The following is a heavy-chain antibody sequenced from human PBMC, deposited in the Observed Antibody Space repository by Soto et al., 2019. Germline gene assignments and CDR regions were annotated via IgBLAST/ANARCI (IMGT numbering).Heavy chain of an antibody. J-gene: IGHJ6*02. D-gene: IGHD2-2*02. CDR1: GGTFSSYA. CDR3: ASCSSTSCYTYYYYYGMDV. CDR2: IIPIFGTA. V-gene: IGHV1-69*06. Sequence: QVQLVQSGAEVKKPGSSVKVSCKASGGTFSSYAISWVRQAPGQGLEWMGGIIPIFGTANYAQKFQGRVTITADKSTSTAYMELSSLRSEDTAVYYCASCSSTSCYTYYYYYGMDVWGQGITVTVSS.